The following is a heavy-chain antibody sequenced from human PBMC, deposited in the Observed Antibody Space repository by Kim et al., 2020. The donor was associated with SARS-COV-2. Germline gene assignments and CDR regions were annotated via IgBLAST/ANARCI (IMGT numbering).Heavy chain of an antibody. Sequence: SETLSLTCTVSGGSISSYYWSWIRQPPGKGLEWIGYIYYSGSTNYNPSLKSRVTISVDTSKNQFSLKLSSVTAADTAVYYCARYHPLLYYFDYWGQGTLV. D-gene: IGHD2-2*01. J-gene: IGHJ4*02. CDR3: ARYHPLLYYFDY. CDR1: GGSISSYY. V-gene: IGHV4-59*08. CDR2: IYYSGST.